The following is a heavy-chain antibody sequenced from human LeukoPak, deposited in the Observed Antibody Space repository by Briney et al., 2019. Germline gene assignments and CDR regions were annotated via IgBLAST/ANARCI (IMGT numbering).Heavy chain of an antibody. CDR2: INPSGGST. Sequence: ASVNVSCKASGYTFTSYYMHWVRQAPGQGLEWMRIINPSGGSTSYAQKFQGRVTMTRDTSTSTVYMELRSLRSDDTAVYYCARLSSGWYYFDYWGQGTLVTVSS. V-gene: IGHV1-46*01. CDR1: GYTFTSYY. J-gene: IGHJ4*02. CDR3: ARLSSGWYYFDY. D-gene: IGHD6-19*01.